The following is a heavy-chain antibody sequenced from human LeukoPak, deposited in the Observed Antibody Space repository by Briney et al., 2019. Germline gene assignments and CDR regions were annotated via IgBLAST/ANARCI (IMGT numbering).Heavy chain of an antibody. Sequence: GGSLKLSCAASGFSFSDSAMHWVRQASGKGPEWVGRIRTKANTYATAYAASVKGRFTISRDDSKNTAYLQMSSLKTDDTAVYYCARQSISGSSLSYFDYWGQGTLVNVSS. CDR3: ARQSISGSSLSYFDY. J-gene: IGHJ4*02. CDR1: GFSFSDSA. CDR2: IRTKANTYAT. V-gene: IGHV3-73*01. D-gene: IGHD3-22*01.